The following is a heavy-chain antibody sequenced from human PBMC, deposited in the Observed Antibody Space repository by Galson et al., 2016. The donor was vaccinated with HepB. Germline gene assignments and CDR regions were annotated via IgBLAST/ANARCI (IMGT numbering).Heavy chain of an antibody. D-gene: IGHD2-15*01. V-gene: IGHV4-4*02. CDR1: GASLSYNNW. CDR2: IYHSGRN. CDR3: AGFDLGGCGTGICSQ. J-gene: IGHJ4*02. Sequence: EPLFPTSAVSGASLSYNNWWSWVRQTPGKELEGIGEIYHSGRNNYNPSLKSRVNISVDKSKNQFSLKLSSVTAADTAVYYCAGFDLGGCGTGICSQWGQGSLVTVSA.